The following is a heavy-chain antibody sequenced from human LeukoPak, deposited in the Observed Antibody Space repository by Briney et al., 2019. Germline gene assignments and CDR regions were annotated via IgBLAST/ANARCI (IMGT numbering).Heavy chain of an antibody. CDR3: ARQGAGDAFDI. Sequence: GESLKISCKGSGYSFTSYWIGWVGQAPGRGLEWMGIIYPDDSGTRYSPSLQGQVTISADKSISTAYLQRSSLKASDTAIYYCARQGAGDAFDIWGQGTMVTVSS. CDR2: IYPDDSGT. D-gene: IGHD6-19*01. V-gene: IGHV5-51*01. CDR1: GYSFTSYW. J-gene: IGHJ3*02.